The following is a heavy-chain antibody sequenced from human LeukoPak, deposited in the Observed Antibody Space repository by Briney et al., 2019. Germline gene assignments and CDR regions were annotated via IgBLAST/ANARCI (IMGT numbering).Heavy chain of an antibody. V-gene: IGHV1-69*04. CDR1: GGTFSSYA. CDR2: IIPILGIA. J-gene: IGHJ4*02. Sequence: ASVKVSCKASGGTFSSYAISWVRQAPGQGLEWMGRIIPILGIANYAQKFQGRVTIAADKSTSTAYMEPSRLRSEDTAVYYCAGPRHDSGDYGCDYWGQGTLVTVSS. D-gene: IGHD4-17*01. CDR3: AGPRHDSGDYGCDY.